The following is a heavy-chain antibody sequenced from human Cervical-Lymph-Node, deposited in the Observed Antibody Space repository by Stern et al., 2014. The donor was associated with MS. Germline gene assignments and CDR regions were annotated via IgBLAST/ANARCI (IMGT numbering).Heavy chain of an antibody. CDR2: ISWNSGSI. D-gene: IGHD5-18*01. CDR1: GFTFDDYA. V-gene: IGHV3-9*01. Sequence: EVQLVESGGGLVQPGRSLRLSCAASGFTFDDYAMHWVRQAPGKGLEWVSGISWNSGSIGYADSVKGRFTISRDNAKNSLYLQMNSLRAEDTALYYCAKDHSYALYYFDYWGQGTLVTVSS. CDR3: AKDHSYALYYFDY. J-gene: IGHJ4*02.